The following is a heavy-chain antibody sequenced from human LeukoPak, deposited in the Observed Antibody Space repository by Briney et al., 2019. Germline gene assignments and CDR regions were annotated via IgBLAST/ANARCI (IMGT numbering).Heavy chain of an antibody. CDR2: ISGSGGNT. J-gene: IGHJ4*02. V-gene: IGHV3-23*01. Sequence: PGGSLRLSCAASGFTFSSYAMSWVRQAPGRGLEWVSTISGSGGNTYYADSVKGRFTISRDNSKNTLYLQMNSLRAEDTAVYYCAKDGTLRFLEWEVRESVPYWGQGTLVTVSS. CDR1: GFTFSSYA. CDR3: AKDGTLRFLEWEVRESVPY. D-gene: IGHD3-3*01.